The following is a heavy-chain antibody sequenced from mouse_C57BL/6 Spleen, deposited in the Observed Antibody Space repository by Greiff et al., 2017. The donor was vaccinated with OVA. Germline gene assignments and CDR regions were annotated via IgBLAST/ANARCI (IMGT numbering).Heavy chain of an antibody. J-gene: IGHJ1*03. D-gene: IGHD2-5*01. V-gene: IGHV1-69*01. CDR1: GYTFTSYW. CDR2: IDPSASYT. CDR3: ARYSNYPHWYFDV. Sequence: QVQLQQPGAELVMPGASVKLSCKASGYTFTSYWMHWVKQRPGQGLEWVGEIDPSASYTNYNQKFKGKSTLTVDTSSSTAYMQLSSLTSEDSAVYYCARYSNYPHWYFDVWGTGTTVTVSS.